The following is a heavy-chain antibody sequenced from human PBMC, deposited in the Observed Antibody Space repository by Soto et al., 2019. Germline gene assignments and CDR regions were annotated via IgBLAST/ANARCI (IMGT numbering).Heavy chain of an antibody. V-gene: IGHV4-59*08. D-gene: IGHD4-17*01. CDR3: ARIYDGDYYFDY. Sequence: SETLSLTCTVSGGSISSYYWSWIRQPPGKGLEWIGYIYYSGSTNYNPSLKSRVPISVDTPKNQFSLKLSSVTAADTAVYYCARIYDGDYYFDYWGQGTLVTVSS. CDR1: GGSISSYY. J-gene: IGHJ4*02. CDR2: IYYSGST.